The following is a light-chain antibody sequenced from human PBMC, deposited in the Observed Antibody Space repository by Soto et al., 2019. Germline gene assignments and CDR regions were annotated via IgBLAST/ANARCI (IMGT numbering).Light chain of an antibody. CDR2: RNS. Sequence: QPVLTQPPSASGTPGQRVTISCSGSSSNIGSNYVYWYQQLPGTVPQLLIYRNSERPPGVPDRFSGSKSGTSASLAISGLRSEDEADYYCAAWDDSLSGVVFGGGTKLTVL. CDR1: SSNIGSNY. V-gene: IGLV1-47*01. J-gene: IGLJ2*01. CDR3: AAWDDSLSGVV.